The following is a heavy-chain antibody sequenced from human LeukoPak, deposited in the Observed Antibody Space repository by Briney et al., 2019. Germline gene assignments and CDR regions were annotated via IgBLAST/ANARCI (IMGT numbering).Heavy chain of an antibody. V-gene: IGHV3-30*01. CDR2: ISYDGSNK. J-gene: IGHJ5*02. Sequence: GGSLRLSCAASEFTFSSYAMHWARQAPGKGLEWVAVISYDGSNKYYADSVKSRFTISRDNSKNTLYLQMNSLRAEDTAVYYCARDVYSGYDAAVRDSIGPWFDPWGQGTLVTVSS. D-gene: IGHD5-12*01. CDR1: EFTFSSYA. CDR3: ARDVYSGYDAAVRDSIGPWFDP.